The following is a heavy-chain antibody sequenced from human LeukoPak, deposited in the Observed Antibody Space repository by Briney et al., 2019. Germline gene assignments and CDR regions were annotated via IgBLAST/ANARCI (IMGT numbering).Heavy chain of an antibody. J-gene: IGHJ5*02. V-gene: IGHV4-39*01. Sequence: SETLSLTCTVSGGSISSSSYYWGWIRQPPGTGLEWIGSIYYSGSTYYNPSLKSRVTISVDTSKNQFSLKLSSVTAADTAVYYCARQGIVVVPAANKRAFDPWGQGTLVTVSS. D-gene: IGHD2-2*01. CDR2: IYYSGST. CDR3: ARQGIVVVPAANKRAFDP. CDR1: GGSISSSSYY.